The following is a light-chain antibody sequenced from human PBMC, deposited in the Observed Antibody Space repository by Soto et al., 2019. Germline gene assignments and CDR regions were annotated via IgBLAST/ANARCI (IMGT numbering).Light chain of an antibody. CDR1: QSISNN. CDR2: DAF. CDR3: QQYNSWPET. Sequence: EIQMTQSPATLSVSPGERATLSCRASQSISNNLAWYHHKPGQAPRLLIYDAFTRATGIPTRFSGSGSGTEFTLTISSLQSEDFAVYYCQQYNSWPETFGQGTKVEIK. V-gene: IGKV3-15*01. J-gene: IGKJ1*01.